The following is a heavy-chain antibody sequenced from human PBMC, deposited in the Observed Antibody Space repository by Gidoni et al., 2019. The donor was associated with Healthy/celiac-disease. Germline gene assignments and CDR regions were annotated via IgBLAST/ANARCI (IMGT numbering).Heavy chain of an antibody. V-gene: IGHV3-21*01. D-gene: IGHD1-26*01. CDR2: ISSSSSYI. CDR3: ARDGGFLGGSYDPWFDP. CDR1: GFTFSSYS. Sequence: EVQLVESGGGLVKPGGSLRLSCAASGFTFSSYSMNWVRQAPGTGLEWVSSISSSSSYIYYADSVKGRFTISRDNAKNSLYLQMNSLRAEDTAVYYCARDGGFLGGSYDPWFDPWGQGTLVTVSS. J-gene: IGHJ5*02.